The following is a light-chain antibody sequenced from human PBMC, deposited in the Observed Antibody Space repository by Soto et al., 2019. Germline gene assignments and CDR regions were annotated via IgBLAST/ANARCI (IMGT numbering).Light chain of an antibody. CDR3: QQSHSTPPT. J-gene: IGKJ2*01. CDR2: EAS. V-gene: IGKV1-39*01. CDR1: HNIVTY. Sequence: DIHMAQSPPSLSASVGDRVTITCRASHNIVTYLNWYQQKAGKAPSLLIYEASHLQSGVPFRFFGSGSGTDFTLTIDKLQHEDSATYYCQQSHSTPPTFGPGTKLEIK.